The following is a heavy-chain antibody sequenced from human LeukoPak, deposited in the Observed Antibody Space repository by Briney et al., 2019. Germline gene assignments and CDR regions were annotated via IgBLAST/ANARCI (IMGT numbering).Heavy chain of an antibody. Sequence: GGSLRLSCAASGFTFSSYGMHWVRQAPGKGLEWVAVIWYDGSNKYYADSVKGRFTISRDNSKNTLYLQMNSLRAEDTAVYYCARGRTELRYFGWSIDYWGQGTLVTVSS. J-gene: IGHJ4*02. CDR1: GFTFSSYG. CDR3: ARGRTELRYFGWSIDY. V-gene: IGHV3-33*01. CDR2: IWYDGSNK. D-gene: IGHD3-9*01.